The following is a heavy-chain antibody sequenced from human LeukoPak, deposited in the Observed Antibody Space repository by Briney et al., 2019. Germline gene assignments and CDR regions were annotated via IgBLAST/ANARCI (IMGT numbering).Heavy chain of an antibody. J-gene: IGHJ5*02. Sequence: GGSLRLSCAASGFTFSSYDMHWVRQAPGKGLEWVAVISSDGGHKYYADSVRGRFTISRDNAKNSLYLQMNSLRAEDTALYYCAKDSAAAYYKGFNWFDPWGQGTLVTVSS. CDR1: GFTFSSYD. CDR3: AKDSAAAYYKGFNWFDP. D-gene: IGHD6-13*01. V-gene: IGHV3-30*18. CDR2: ISSDGGHK.